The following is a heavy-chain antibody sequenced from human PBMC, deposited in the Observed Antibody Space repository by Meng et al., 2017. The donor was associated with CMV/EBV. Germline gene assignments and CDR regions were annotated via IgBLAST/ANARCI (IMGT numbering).Heavy chain of an antibody. D-gene: IGHD3-22*01. V-gene: IGHV1-69*12. CDR2: IIPIFGTA. Sequence: QVQLGQSGAEVKKPGSSVKVSCQASGGTFSSYAISWVRQAPGQWLEWMGGIIPIFGTANYAQKFQGRVTITADESTSTAYMELSSLRSEDTAVYYCARGYYDSSGYNFDLWGRGTLVTVSS. CDR1: GGTFSSYA. J-gene: IGHJ2*01. CDR3: ARGYYDSSGYNFDL.